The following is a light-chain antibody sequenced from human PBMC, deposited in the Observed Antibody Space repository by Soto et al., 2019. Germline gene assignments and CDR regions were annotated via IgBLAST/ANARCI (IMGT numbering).Light chain of an antibody. V-gene: IGKV1-5*03. CDR2: KAS. Sequence: IQMTQSPSSLSASVGDTVTITCRASHSISGWLAWYQQKPGIAPKLLIYKASTLQAGVPPRFSGSGFGTEFTLTISSLQPDDCALYYCQQHDVYSTFGQGTKVDIK. J-gene: IGKJ1*01. CDR3: QQHDVYST. CDR1: HSISGW.